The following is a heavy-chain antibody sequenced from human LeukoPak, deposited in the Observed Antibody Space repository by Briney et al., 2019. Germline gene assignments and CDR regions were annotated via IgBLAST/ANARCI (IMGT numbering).Heavy chain of an antibody. CDR3: TRTSYYDSSGYYPDY. V-gene: IGHV3-49*04. D-gene: IGHD3-22*01. J-gene: IGHJ4*02. CDR1: GFTFGDYA. Sequence: SLRLSCTASGFTFGDYAMSWVRQAPGKGLEWVGLIRSKAYDGTTEYAASVKGRFTISRDDSKSIAYLQMNSLKTEGTALYYCTRTSYYDSSGYYPDYWGQGTLVTVSS. CDR2: IRSKAYDGTT.